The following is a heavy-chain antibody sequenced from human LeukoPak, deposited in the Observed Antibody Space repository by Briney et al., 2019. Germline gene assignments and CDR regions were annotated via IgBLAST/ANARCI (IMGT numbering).Heavy chain of an antibody. CDR3: ARIGHYDYVWGSYRFPNWFDP. V-gene: IGHV4-59*08. D-gene: IGHD3-16*02. CDR1: GGSISSYY. Sequence: SETLFLTCTVSGGSISSYYWSWIRQPPGKGLEWIGYIYYSGSTNYNPSLKSRVTISVDTSKNQFSLKLSSVTAADTAVYYCARIGHYDYVWGSYRFPNWFDPWGQGTLVTVSS. CDR2: IYYSGST. J-gene: IGHJ5*02.